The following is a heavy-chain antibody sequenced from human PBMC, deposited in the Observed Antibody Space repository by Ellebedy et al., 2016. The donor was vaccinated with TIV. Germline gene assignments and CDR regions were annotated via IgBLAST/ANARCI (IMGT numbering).Heavy chain of an antibody. D-gene: IGHD6-19*01. CDR1: GDSVSSNSAA. V-gene: IGHV6-1*01. J-gene: IGHJ4*02. CDR3: ARGIAVAGKGSFDS. Sequence: SETLSLTXAISGDSVSSNSAAWNWVRQSPSRGLEWLGRTYYRSTRYYDYAVSVKSRININPDTSQNQFSLQLNSVTPEDTAVYYCARGIAVAGKGSFDSWGQGALVTVSS. CDR2: TYYRSTRYY.